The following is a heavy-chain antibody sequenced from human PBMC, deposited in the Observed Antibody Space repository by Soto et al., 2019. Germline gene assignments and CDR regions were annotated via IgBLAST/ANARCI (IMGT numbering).Heavy chain of an antibody. D-gene: IGHD1-1*01. Sequence: GESLQISCQASVYSFTSYWISWVRQMPGKGLEWMGRIDPSDSYTNYSPSFQGHVTISADKSISTAYLQWSSLKASDTAMYYCARQAGTTYYYGVVVWGQGTTVTAS. CDR2: IDPSDSYT. CDR1: VYSFTSYW. V-gene: IGHV5-10-1*01. J-gene: IGHJ6*02. CDR3: ARQAGTTYYYGVVV.